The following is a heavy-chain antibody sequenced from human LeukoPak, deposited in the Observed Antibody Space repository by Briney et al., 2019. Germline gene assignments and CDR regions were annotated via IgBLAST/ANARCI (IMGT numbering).Heavy chain of an antibody. D-gene: IGHD6-19*01. CDR1: GFTVSSNY. Sequence: GGSLRLSCAVSGFTVSSNYMGWVRQAPGKGREWVSLIYSGGSTYYADSVKGRFTISRDNSKNTLYLQMNNLRAEDTALYYCAKNQGQWLVPVDYWGQGTLVTVSS. CDR3: AKNQGQWLVPVDY. J-gene: IGHJ4*02. CDR2: IYSGGST. V-gene: IGHV3-53*01.